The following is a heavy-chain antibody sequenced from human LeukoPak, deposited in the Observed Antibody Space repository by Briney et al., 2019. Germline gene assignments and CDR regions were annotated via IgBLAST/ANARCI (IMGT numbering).Heavy chain of an antibody. CDR3: AREVPGPLGAFDI. V-gene: IGHV3-30*02. CDR1: GFTFSSND. D-gene: IGHD3-3*01. CDR2: IKFDGSYK. J-gene: IGHJ3*02. Sequence: GGSLRLSCAASGFTFSSNDIHWVRQGPGKGLEWMSFIKFDGSYKWYADSVKGRFTVSRDNAKNTVYLEMNSLRSEDTAVYYCAREVPGPLGAFDIWGQGTMVTVSS.